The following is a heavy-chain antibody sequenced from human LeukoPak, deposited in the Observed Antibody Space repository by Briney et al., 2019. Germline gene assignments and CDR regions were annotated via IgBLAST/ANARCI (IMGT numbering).Heavy chain of an antibody. CDR1: GGSISSSSSY. CDR3: ARDYHAWGYSSNWYRWFDP. Sequence: SETLSLTCTVSGGSISSSSSYWGWIRQPPGKGLEWIGSIYYSGSTDYNPSLKSRVTISVDASKNQFSLKLSSVTAADTAVYYCARDYHAWGYSSNWYRWFDPWGQGTLVTVSS. J-gene: IGHJ5*02. V-gene: IGHV4-39*07. D-gene: IGHD6-13*01. CDR2: IYYSGST.